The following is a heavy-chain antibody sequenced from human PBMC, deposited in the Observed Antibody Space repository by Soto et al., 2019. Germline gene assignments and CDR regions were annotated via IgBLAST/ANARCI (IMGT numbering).Heavy chain of an antibody. V-gene: IGHV4-59*01. Sequence: SETRSFTGIASGSSITPYYWTWYRQPPGKGLERIGTVYCSGSTNYTPSLKSRVAMSVDRSRNQFSLRLTSVTAADTAVYFCSMVGGYSGDYPNFDYWGQGSRVTVSS. D-gene: IGHD4-17*01. CDR3: SMVGGYSGDYPNFDY. J-gene: IGHJ4*02. CDR2: VYCSGST. CDR1: GSSITPYY.